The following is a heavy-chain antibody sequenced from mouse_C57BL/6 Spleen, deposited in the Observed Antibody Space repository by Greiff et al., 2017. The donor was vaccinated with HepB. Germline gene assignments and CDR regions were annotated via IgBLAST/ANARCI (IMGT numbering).Heavy chain of an antibody. CDR3: TSCGNYLRPGLAY. CDR1: GYTFTDYE. Sequence: QVHVKQSGAELVRPGASVTLSCKASGYTFTDYEMHWVKQTPVHGLEWIGAIDPENGGTAYNQKFKGKARLTADKSSSTAYMELRSLTSEDSAVYDCTSCGNYLRPGLAYWGQGTLVTVSA. D-gene: IGHD2-1*01. CDR2: IDPENGGT. J-gene: IGHJ3*01. V-gene: IGHV1-15*01.